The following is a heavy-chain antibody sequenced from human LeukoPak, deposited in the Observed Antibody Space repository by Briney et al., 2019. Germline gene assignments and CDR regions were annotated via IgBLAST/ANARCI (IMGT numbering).Heavy chain of an antibody. V-gene: IGHV1-2*02. Sequence: ASVKVSCKASGYTFTGYYMHWVRQAPGQGLEWMGWINPNSGGTNYAQKFQGRVTMTRDTSTSTVYMELSSLRSEDTAVYYCATAYCSSTSCYLWYFDYWGQGTLVTVSS. CDR3: ATAYCSSTSCYLWYFDY. J-gene: IGHJ4*02. D-gene: IGHD2-2*01. CDR2: INPNSGGT. CDR1: GYTFTGYY.